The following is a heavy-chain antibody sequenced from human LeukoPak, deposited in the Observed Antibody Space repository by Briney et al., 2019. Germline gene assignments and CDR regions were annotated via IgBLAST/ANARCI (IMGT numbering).Heavy chain of an antibody. J-gene: IGHJ4*02. Sequence: SETLSLTCTVSGGSISSYYWSWIRQPPGRGLEWIGYIYYSGSTNYNPSLKSRVTISVDTSKNQFSLKLSSVTAADTAVYYCASNSGSLPLDYWGQGTLVTVSS. D-gene: IGHD3-10*01. CDR2: IYYSGST. CDR3: ASNSGSLPLDY. V-gene: IGHV4-59*12. CDR1: GGSISSYY.